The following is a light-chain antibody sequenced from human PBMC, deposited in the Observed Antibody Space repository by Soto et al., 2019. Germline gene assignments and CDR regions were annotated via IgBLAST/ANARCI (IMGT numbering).Light chain of an antibody. CDR2: RNN. CDR3: AAWYGSRSARYV. V-gene: IGLV1-47*01. Sequence: QSVLTKPPSASGTHGQRVTISCSGSSSNIGSNYVYWYQQLPGTAPKLLIYRNNQRPSGVPDRFSGSKSGTSASLAISGLRSEDEDDYYCAAWYGSRSARYVFGTGTKVTV. CDR1: SSNIGSNY. J-gene: IGLJ1*01.